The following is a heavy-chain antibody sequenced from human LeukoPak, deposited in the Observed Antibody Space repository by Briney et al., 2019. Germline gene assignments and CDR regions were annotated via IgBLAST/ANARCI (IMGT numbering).Heavy chain of an antibody. CDR2: ISSSGSTI. Sequence: GGSLRLSCAASGFTFSTYWMSWVRQAPGKGLEWVSYISSSGSTIYYADSVKGRFTISRDNAKNSLYLQMNSLRAEDTAVYYCAELGITMIGGVWGKGTTVTISS. CDR3: AELGITMIGGV. V-gene: IGHV3-48*04. J-gene: IGHJ6*04. D-gene: IGHD3-10*02. CDR1: GFTFSTYW.